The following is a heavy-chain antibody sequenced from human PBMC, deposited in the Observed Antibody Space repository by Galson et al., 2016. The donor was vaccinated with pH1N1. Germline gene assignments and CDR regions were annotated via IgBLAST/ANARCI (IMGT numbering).Heavy chain of an antibody. D-gene: IGHD3-16*01. V-gene: IGHV1-2*02. CDR1: GYSFTDYS. Sequence: SVKVSCKASGYSFTDYSIHWIRQAPGQGLEWMGWISPQSGASKYAQKFQGRVTMTSDTSITTVYMELRRMRSDGTAVFYCSTLGAGVWGQGTLVTVSS. CDR3: STLGAGV. J-gene: IGHJ4*02. CDR2: ISPQSGAS.